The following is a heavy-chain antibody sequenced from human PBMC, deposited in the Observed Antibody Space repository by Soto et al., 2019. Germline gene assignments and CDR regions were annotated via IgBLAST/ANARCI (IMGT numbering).Heavy chain of an antibody. J-gene: IGHJ3*02. V-gene: IGHV3-48*02. Sequence: LSSAASGLTFSSYSMNWVRQAPGKGLEWVSYISSSSSTIYYADSVKGRFTISRDNAKNSLYLQMNSLRDDDTSVYYCASPEGFGVFDIWVQGTLVTVSS. CDR3: ASPEGFGVFDI. CDR1: GLTFSSYS. D-gene: IGHD2-8*01. CDR2: ISSSSSTI.